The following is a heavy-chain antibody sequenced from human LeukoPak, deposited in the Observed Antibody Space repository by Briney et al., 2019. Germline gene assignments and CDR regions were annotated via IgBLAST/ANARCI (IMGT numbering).Heavy chain of an antibody. V-gene: IGHV1-69-2*01. Sequence: ASVKISCKGSGYTFTDYYMHWVQQAPGKGLEWMGLVDPEDGETIYAEKFQGRVTITADTSTDTAYMELSSLRSEDTAVYYCATSRLIVVVTAAPLDYWGQGTLVTVSS. CDR2: VDPEDGET. J-gene: IGHJ4*02. D-gene: IGHD2-2*01. CDR3: ATSRLIVVVTAAPLDY. CDR1: GYTFTDYY.